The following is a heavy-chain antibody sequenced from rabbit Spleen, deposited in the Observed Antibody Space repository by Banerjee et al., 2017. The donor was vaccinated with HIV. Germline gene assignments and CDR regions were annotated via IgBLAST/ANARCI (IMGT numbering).Heavy chain of an antibody. V-gene: IGHV1S45*01. J-gene: IGHJ4*01. Sequence: QEQLVESGGGLVQPEGSLTLTCTASGFSFSSRHYMCWVRQAPGKGLEWIGCTYTGSGVTWYASWAKGRFTISKTSSTTVTLQMTSLTAADTATYFCARGDYGDDNSGYDLWGPGTLVTVS. CDR3: ARGDYGDDNSGYDL. D-gene: IGHD1-1*01. CDR1: GFSFSSRHY. CDR2: TYTGSGVT.